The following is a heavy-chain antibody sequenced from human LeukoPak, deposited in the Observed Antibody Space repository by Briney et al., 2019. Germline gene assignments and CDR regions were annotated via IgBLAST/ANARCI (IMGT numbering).Heavy chain of an antibody. D-gene: IGHD1-26*01. V-gene: IGHV4-4*07. CDR3: ARDLSFPSYSGFDY. CDR2: IYTSGST. J-gene: IGHJ4*02. Sequence: PSETLSLTCTVSGGSISSYYWSWIRQPAGKGLEWIGRIYTSGSTNYNPSLKSRVTMSVDTSKNQFSLKLSSVTAADTAVYYCARDLSFPSYSGFDYWGQGTLVTVSS. CDR1: GGSISSYY.